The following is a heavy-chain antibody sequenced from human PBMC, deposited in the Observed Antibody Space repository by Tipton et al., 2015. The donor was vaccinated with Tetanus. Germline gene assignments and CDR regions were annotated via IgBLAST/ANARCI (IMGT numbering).Heavy chain of an antibody. CDR3: ARKTGDTLGGRGAFDI. CDR2: IHYSGST. D-gene: IGHD7-27*01. J-gene: IGHJ3*02. Sequence: LSLTCTVSGGSDNTLYSWGWIRQPPGKGLEWIGIIHYSGSTYYNPSLKSPVTISADTSRSLFSLNLSSVTAADTAVYYCARKTGDTLGGRGAFDIWGQGTMLTVSS. V-gene: IGHV4-39*01. CDR1: GGSDNTLYS.